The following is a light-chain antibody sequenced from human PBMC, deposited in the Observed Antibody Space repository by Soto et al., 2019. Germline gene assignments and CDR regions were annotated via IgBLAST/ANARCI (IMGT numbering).Light chain of an antibody. CDR3: QQYEPSPIT. Sequence: EIVMTEPPGPLSLYPGESATLLRRASHFVSSRSLAWYQQKPGQAPRLLIYGASTRATGIPDRFSGSGSGTDFTLTITPLEPEDFAVYFCQQYEPSPITFGQGTRLEIK. CDR2: GAS. V-gene: IGKV3-20*01. CDR1: HFVSSRS. J-gene: IGKJ5*01.